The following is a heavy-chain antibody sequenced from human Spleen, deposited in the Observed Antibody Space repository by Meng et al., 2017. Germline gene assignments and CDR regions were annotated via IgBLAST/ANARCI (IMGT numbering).Heavy chain of an antibody. Sequence: QVQWVKSGSELKKPGASVKVSCKASGYTFTSYAMNWVRQAPGQGLEWMGWINTDSGKSTYARGFTGRFVFSLDTSVSTAYLQISSLKAEDTAVYYCARSAGGSYTTAWFDPWGQGTLVTVSS. D-gene: IGHD1-26*01. J-gene: IGHJ5*02. CDR1: GYTFTSYA. V-gene: IGHV7-4-1*02. CDR3: ARSAGGSYTTAWFDP. CDR2: INTDSGKS.